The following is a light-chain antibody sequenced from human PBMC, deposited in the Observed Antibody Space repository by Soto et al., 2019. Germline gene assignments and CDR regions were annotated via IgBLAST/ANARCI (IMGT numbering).Light chain of an antibody. V-gene: IGLV2-23*01. J-gene: IGLJ1*01. Sequence: SVLTQPASVSGSPGQSITISCTGTSSDVGSYNLVSWYQQHPGKAPKLMIYEGSKRPSGVSNRFSGSKSGNTASLTISGLQAEDEADYYCCSYAGSYTHVFGTGTKVTVL. CDR2: EGS. CDR1: SSDVGSYNL. CDR3: CSYAGSYTHV.